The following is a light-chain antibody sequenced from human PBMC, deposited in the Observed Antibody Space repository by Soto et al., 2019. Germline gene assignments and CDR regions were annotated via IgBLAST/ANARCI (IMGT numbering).Light chain of an antibody. CDR2: NDG. CDR1: NIGGKS. V-gene: IGLV3-21*04. J-gene: IGLJ2*01. CDR3: QVWGSNADPYVV. Sequence: SYELTQPPSVSVAPGETARITCGGNNIGGKSVHWYQWKPGQAPLLIIYNDGDRPSGIPERFSGSNSGNTATLTVSRVEAGDEAEYYCQVWGSNADPYVVFGGGTQLTVL.